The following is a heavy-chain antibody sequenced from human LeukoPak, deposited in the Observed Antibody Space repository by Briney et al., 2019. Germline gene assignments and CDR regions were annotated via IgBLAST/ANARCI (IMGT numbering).Heavy chain of an antibody. D-gene: IGHD3-10*01. CDR3: LTVDRGLTAFDH. Sequence: GGSLRLSCVVSGFIFSDYSMNWVRQAPGKGLEYIAHISSGSQTMYYADSVKGRFTVSRDNAKNSLFLQMNRLTAEDTALYYCLTVDRGLTAFDHWGRGILVTVSS. CDR2: ISSGSQTM. V-gene: IGHV3-48*01. J-gene: IGHJ4*02. CDR1: GFIFSDYS.